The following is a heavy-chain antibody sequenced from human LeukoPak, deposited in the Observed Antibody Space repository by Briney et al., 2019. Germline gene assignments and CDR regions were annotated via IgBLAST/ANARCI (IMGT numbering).Heavy chain of an antibody. Sequence: SETLSLTCAVYGESLSKYYWTWIRQSPGNGLEWIGEINHRGSTNLNPSLKSRVTLSVDTSKHQSSLKLTSVTAADAAVYYCARQYYDYVWGSYRDLYYFDYWGQGTLVTVSS. V-gene: IGHV4-34*01. CDR1: GESLSKYY. J-gene: IGHJ4*02. D-gene: IGHD3-16*02. CDR2: INHRGST. CDR3: ARQYYDYVWGSYRDLYYFDY.